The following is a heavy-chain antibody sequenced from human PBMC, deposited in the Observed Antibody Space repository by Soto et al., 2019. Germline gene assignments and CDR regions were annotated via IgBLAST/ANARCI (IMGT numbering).Heavy chain of an antibody. J-gene: IGHJ1*01. CDR2: FNTDGSTT. CDR1: GFTFSHHW. Sequence: EVQLVESGGGYVQPGGSLRLSCAASGFTFSHHWMHWVRQAPGKGLVWVSRFNTDGSTTTYADSVKGRFTNSRDNAKNTFHLQMNSRRAEDTAIYYCLGTGSNSYWGQGTLVTVSS. V-gene: IGHV3-74*01. D-gene: IGHD1-26*01. CDR3: LGTGSNSY.